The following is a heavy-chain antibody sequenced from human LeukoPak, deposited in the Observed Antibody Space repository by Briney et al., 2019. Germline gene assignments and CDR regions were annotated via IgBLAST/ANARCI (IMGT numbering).Heavy chain of an antibody. CDR2: ISGRTGAT. D-gene: IGHD5-12*01. Sequence: HPGGSLRLSCAASGFTFSNYAMSWVRQAPGKGLEWVSAISGRTGATYYADSEKGRFTISRDNSKSTLYLQMDSLRAEDTAVYYCAKCGNSGCHLIDYWGQGTLVTVSS. CDR3: AKCGNSGCHLIDY. CDR1: GFTFSNYA. J-gene: IGHJ4*02. V-gene: IGHV3-23*01.